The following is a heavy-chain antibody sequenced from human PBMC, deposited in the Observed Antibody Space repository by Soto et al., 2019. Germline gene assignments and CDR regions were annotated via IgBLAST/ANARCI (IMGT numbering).Heavy chain of an antibody. CDR1: GYTFTYRY. CDR2: ITPFNGNT. CDR3: ARGTYFFDSSGRTGLDYGMDV. D-gene: IGHD3-22*01. Sequence: ASVKVSCKASGYTFTYRYLHWARQAPGQALEWMGWITPFNGNTNYAQKFQDRVTITRDRSMSTAYMELSSLRSEDTAMYYCARGTYFFDSSGRTGLDYGMDVWGQGTTVTVSS. V-gene: IGHV1-45*02. J-gene: IGHJ6*02.